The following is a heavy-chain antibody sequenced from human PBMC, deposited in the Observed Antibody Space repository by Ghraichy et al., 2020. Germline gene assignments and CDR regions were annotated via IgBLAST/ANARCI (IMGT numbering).Heavy chain of an antibody. CDR1: GFSLSTSGMC. V-gene: IGHV2-70*11. CDR2: LDWDDDK. D-gene: IGHD3-10*01. Sequence: SGPTLVKPTQTLTLTCTFSGFSLSTSGMCVSWIRQPPGKALEWLARLDWDDDKYYSTSLKTRLTISKDTSKNQVVLTMTNMDPVDTATYYCARIRRLWFGEPFNDAFDIWGQGTMVTVSS. J-gene: IGHJ3*02. CDR3: ARIRRLWFGEPFNDAFDI.